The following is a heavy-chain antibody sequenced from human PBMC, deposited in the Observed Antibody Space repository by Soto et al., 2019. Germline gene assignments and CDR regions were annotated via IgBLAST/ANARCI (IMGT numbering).Heavy chain of an antibody. Sequence: QVQLVESGGGLVKPGGSLRLSCAASGITFSDYYMSWIRQAPVKGLEWVSVCVSRATTIHYADSVRGRFTISRDNATNSLFLQMNSLRAEDTAVYYWATGRADIVVVPAAMPLGYWGQGTLVTVSS. CDR3: ATGRADIVVVPAAMPLGY. V-gene: IGHV3-11*01. J-gene: IGHJ4*02. CDR2: CVSRATTI. D-gene: IGHD2-2*01. CDR1: GITFSDYY.